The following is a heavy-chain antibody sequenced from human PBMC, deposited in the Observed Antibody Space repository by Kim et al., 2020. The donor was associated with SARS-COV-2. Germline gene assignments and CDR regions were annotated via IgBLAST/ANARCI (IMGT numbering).Heavy chain of an antibody. CDR3: AKDLSYYYGMDV. J-gene: IGHJ6*02. V-gene: IGHV3-9*01. CDR2: ISWNSGSI. CDR1: GFTFDDYA. Sequence: GGSLRLSCAASGFTFDDYAMHLVRQAPGKGLEWVSGISWNSGSIGYADSVKGRFTISRDNAKNSLYLQMNSLRAEDTALYYCAKDLSYYYGMDVWGQGTTVTVSS.